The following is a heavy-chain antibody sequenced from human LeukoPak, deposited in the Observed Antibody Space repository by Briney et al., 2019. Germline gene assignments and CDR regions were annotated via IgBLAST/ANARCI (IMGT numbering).Heavy chain of an antibody. CDR1: GGSISSGGYY. V-gene: IGHV4-31*03. CDR3: ASAYYYDSSGYYTRGNGFDY. J-gene: IGHJ4*02. Sequence: SETLSLTCTVSGGSISSGGYYWSWIRQHPGKGLEWIGYIYYSGSTYYNPSLKSRVTISVDTSKNQFSPKLSSVTAADTAVYYCASAYYYDSSGYYTRGNGFDYWGQGTLVTVSS. D-gene: IGHD3-22*01. CDR2: IYYSGST.